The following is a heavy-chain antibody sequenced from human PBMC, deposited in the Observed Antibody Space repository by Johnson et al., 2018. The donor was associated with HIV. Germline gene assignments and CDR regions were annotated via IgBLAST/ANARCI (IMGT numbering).Heavy chain of an antibody. Sequence: QVQLVESGGGVVQPGRSLRLSCSASGFSFNDYAMHWVRQAPGKGLEWVAVISFDGGAIYYADSVEGRFTISRDNSRDTLYLQMSSLRPEDTAVYFCARVGVSGYDLAAFDIWGQGTMVTVSA. D-gene: IGHD5-12*01. V-gene: IGHV3-30-3*01. CDR3: ARVGVSGYDLAAFDI. J-gene: IGHJ3*02. CDR1: GFSFNDYA. CDR2: ISFDGGAI.